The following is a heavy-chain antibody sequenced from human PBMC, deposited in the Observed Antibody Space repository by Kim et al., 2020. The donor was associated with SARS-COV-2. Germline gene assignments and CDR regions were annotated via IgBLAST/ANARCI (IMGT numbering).Heavy chain of an antibody. CDR3: ARQRGYSGYD. CDR2: DT. V-gene: IGHV5-51*01. J-gene: IGHJ4*02. D-gene: IGHD5-12*01. Sequence: DTRYSPSFQGQVTISADKSLSTAYLQWSSLKPSDTAMYYCARQRGYSGYDWGQGTLVTVSS.